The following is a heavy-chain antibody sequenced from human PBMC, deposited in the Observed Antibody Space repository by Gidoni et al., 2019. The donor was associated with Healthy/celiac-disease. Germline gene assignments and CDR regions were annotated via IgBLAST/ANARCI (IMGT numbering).Heavy chain of an antibody. V-gene: IGHV3-23*01. Sequence: EVQLLESGGGLVQPGGSLRLSCSASGFPVANYALSWVRQAPRKGLEWVSASSGSGSSTYYADSVKGRFTISRDNSKNTLYLQINSLRAEDTAVYYCAKQFYYDSSGFPQDAFDIWGQGTMVTVSS. CDR2: SSGSGSST. CDR1: GFPVANYA. J-gene: IGHJ3*02. D-gene: IGHD3-22*01. CDR3: AKQFYYDSSGFPQDAFDI.